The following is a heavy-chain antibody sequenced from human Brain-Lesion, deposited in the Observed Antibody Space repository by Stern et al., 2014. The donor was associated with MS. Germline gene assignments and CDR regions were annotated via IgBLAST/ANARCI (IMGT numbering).Heavy chain of an antibody. CDR2: IFNSGST. Sequence: QVQLVQSGPGLVKPSQTLSLSCTVSGGSISSGGYYWSWIRQPAGKGLEGIGRIFNSGSTSYNPSLKSRVTISIATSKNQFSLRLNSRTAADTAVYYCARGRVVPGFQYYATDVWGQGTTVIVSS. D-gene: IGHD2-2*01. CDR3: ARGRVVPGFQYYATDV. V-gene: IGHV4-61*02. CDR1: GGSISSGGYY. J-gene: IGHJ6*02.